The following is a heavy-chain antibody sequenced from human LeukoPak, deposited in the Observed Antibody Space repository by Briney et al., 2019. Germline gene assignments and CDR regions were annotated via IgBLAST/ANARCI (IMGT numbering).Heavy chain of an antibody. Sequence: GGSLRLSCAASGFTFRSYGMHWVRQAPGKGLEWVAFIRYDGSNKYYADSVKGRFTISRDNSKNTLYLQMNSLRAEDTAVYYCGRDTSTPAGTEFFDYWGQGTLVTVSS. D-gene: IGHD6-13*01. V-gene: IGHV3-30*02. CDR2: IRYDGSNK. J-gene: IGHJ4*02. CDR3: GRDTSTPAGTEFFDY. CDR1: GFTFRSYG.